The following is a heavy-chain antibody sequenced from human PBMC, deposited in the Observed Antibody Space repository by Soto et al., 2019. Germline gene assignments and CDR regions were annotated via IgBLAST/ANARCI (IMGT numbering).Heavy chain of an antibody. V-gene: IGHV1-69*08. CDR2: IIPILGIA. Sequence: QVQLVQSGAEVKKPGSSVKVSCKASGGTFSSYTISWVRQAPGQGLEWMGRIIPILGIANYAQKFQGRVTITADKSTCSAYMELSSLRSEDTAVYYCARERYYYVSGSLSGLGYYGMDVWGQGTTVTVSS. D-gene: IGHD3-10*01. CDR1: GGTFSSYT. J-gene: IGHJ6*02. CDR3: ARERYYYVSGSLSGLGYYGMDV.